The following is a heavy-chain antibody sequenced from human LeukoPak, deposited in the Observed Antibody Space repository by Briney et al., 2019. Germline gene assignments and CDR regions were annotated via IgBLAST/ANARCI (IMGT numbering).Heavy chain of an antibody. D-gene: IGHD3-22*01. CDR1: GFTFSGYA. CDR3: AKEAYDSREWDY. CDR2: ISGSGGSS. V-gene: IGHV3-23*01. Sequence: GGSLRLSRAASGFTFSGYAMTWVRQAPGKGLEWVSAISGSGGSSYYADSVKGRFTISRDNSKNTLYLQMNSLRAEDTALYYCAKEAYDSREWDYWGQGTLVTVSS. J-gene: IGHJ4*02.